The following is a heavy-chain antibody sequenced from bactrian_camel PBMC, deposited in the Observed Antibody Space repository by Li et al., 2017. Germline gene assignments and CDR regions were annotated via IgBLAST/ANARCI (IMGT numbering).Heavy chain of an antibody. V-gene: IGHV3S67*01. J-gene: IGHJ6*01. D-gene: IGHD7*01. CDR1: GFIFSSYD. CDR2: IVFGGST. Sequence: VQLVESGGGLVQPGGSLRLSCAASGFIFSSYDLTWVRQAPGIECKLISTIVFGGSTFYSDSVEGRFTVTRDNAANTVYLEMNNLKPTDAGVYTCVADGPWVYYSAWDLPGPECRGTLGYWGQGTQVTV. CDR3: VADGPWVYYSAWDLPGPECRGTLGY.